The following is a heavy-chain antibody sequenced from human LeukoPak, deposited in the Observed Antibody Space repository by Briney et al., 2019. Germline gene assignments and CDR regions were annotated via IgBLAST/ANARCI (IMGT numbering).Heavy chain of an antibody. CDR1: GGSFSGSY. CDR3: ARGIVYGSGSYYKAYYFDS. Sequence: PLETLSLTCSVSGGSFSGSYWSWIRQPPGKGLEWIGEINHSGTTNYNPSLASRVTVSVDTSKNQFSLNLTSVTAADTAVYFCARGIVYGSGSYYKAYYFDSWGQGTLVTVSS. V-gene: IGHV4-34*01. D-gene: IGHD3-10*01. J-gene: IGHJ4*02. CDR2: INHSGTT.